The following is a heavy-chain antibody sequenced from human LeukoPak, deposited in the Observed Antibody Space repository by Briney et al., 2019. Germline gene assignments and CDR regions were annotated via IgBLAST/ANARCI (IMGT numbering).Heavy chain of an antibody. J-gene: IGHJ5*02. V-gene: IGHV1-18*01. D-gene: IGHD5-18*01. CDR1: GYTFTSYG. CDR2: ISAYNGNT. Sequence: ASVKVSCKASGYTFTSYGISWVRQAPGQGLEWMGWISAYNGNTNYAQKLQGRVTMTTDTSTSTAYMELRSLRSDDTAVYYCARDQSRYSYAKTPPRVFDPWGQGTLVTVSS. CDR3: ARDQSRYSYAKTPPRVFDP.